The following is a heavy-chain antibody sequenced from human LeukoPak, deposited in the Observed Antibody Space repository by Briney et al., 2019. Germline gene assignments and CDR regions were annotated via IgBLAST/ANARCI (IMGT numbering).Heavy chain of an antibody. J-gene: IGHJ1*01. Sequence: GGSLRLSCAASGFTFSSYWMTWVRQAPGKGLEWVANIKQDGSEKYYVDSVKGRFTISRDNAKNSLYLQMNSLRAEDAAVYYCARDPPLIAAAGSRYFQHWGQGTLVTVSS. CDR3: ARDPPLIAAAGSRYFQH. CDR1: GFTFSSYW. V-gene: IGHV3-7*01. D-gene: IGHD6-13*01. CDR2: IKQDGSEK.